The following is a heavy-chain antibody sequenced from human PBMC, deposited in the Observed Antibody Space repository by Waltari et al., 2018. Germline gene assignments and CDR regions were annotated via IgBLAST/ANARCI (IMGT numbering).Heavy chain of an antibody. V-gene: IGHV3-74*01. CDR1: GFTLSGPW. J-gene: IGHJ4*02. Sequence: EVQLVESGGGLVQPGGSMRLSCAASGFTLSGPWLHWVRQVPGKGLWWVSRIIGDGSTINYADSVKVRFTNSRDTSKNTLYLQMNSLRAEDTAVYYFARGADLGGQGILVTVSS. CDR2: IIGDGSTI. D-gene: IGHD3-3*01. CDR3: ARGADL.